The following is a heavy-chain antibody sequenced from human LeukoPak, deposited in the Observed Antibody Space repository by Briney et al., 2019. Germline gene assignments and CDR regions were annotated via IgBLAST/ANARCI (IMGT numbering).Heavy chain of an antibody. CDR3: AKPTGSSPSRYFDL. V-gene: IGHV3-23*01. J-gene: IGHJ2*01. D-gene: IGHD6-13*01. CDR2: INADDGRT. CDR1: GFTFSTYA. Sequence: GGSLRLSCAASGFTFSTYAMSWVRQAPGKGLEWVSGINADDGRTYYADSVKGRFTISRDNSKNTLSLQLNSLRAEDTAVYYCAKPTGSSPSRYFDLWGRGTLVTVSS.